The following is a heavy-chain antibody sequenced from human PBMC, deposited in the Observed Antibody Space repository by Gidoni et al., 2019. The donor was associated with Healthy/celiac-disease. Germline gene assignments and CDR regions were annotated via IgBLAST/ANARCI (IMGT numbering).Heavy chain of an antibody. V-gene: IGHV4-30-4*01. J-gene: IGHJ4*02. CDR3: ARTIVGATHPFNY. CDR1: GGPISSGHYY. CDR2: IYYSGST. D-gene: IGHD1-26*01. Sequence: QVQLQESGSGLVKPSQTLSLTCTVSGGPISSGHYYWRWIRQPPGKGLEWIGYIYYSGSTYYNPSLKSLVTISVDTSKNQFSLKLSSVTAADTAVYYCARTIVGATHPFNYWGQGTLVTVSS.